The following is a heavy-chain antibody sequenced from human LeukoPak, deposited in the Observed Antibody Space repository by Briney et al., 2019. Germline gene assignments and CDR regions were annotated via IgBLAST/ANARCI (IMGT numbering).Heavy chain of an antibody. V-gene: IGHV3-74*01. J-gene: IGHJ3*02. D-gene: IGHD1-1*01. CDR3: ARGNAHAFDI. Sequence: GGSLRLSCAASGFTFSNYWMHWVRQAPGKGLVWVSRTHSDGSSTTSADSVKGRFTISRDNAENTLYLQMNSLRAEDTAVYFCARGNAHAFDIWGQGTMVTVSS. CDR2: THSDGSST. CDR1: GFTFSNYW.